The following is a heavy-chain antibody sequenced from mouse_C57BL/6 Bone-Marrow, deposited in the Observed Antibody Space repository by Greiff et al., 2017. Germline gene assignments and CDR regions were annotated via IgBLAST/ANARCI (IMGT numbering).Heavy chain of an antibody. CDR2: IYPGDGDT. V-gene: IGHV1-80*01. CDR1: GYAFSSYW. J-gene: IGHJ3*01. CDR3: ARLGSSSGFAY. D-gene: IGHD1-1*01. Sequence: QVQLQQSGAELVKPGASVKISCKASGYAFSSYWMNWVKQRPGKGLEWIGQIYPGDGDTNYNGQFKGKAPLTADKSSSTAYIQLRCRSSEDSAVDFCARLGSSSGFAYWGQGNLVTVSA.